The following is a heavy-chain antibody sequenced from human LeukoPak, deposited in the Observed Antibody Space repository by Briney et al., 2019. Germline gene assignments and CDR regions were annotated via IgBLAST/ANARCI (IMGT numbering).Heavy chain of an antibody. D-gene: IGHD1-7*01. CDR1: GGSISSYY. CDR2: IYTSGST. CDR3: ARESYNWNSELTFDP. J-gene: IGHJ5*02. Sequence: SETLSLTCTVSGGSISSYYWSWIRQPARKGMEWIGRIYTSGSTNYNPSLKSRVTMSVDTSKNQFSLKLSSVTAADTAVYYCARESYNWNSELTFDPWGQGTLVTVSS. V-gene: IGHV4-4*07.